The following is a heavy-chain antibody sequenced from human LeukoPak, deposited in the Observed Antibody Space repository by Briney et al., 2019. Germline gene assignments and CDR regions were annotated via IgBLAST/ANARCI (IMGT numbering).Heavy chain of an antibody. J-gene: IGHJ4*02. CDR3: ATLPLQGFDY. CDR1: GFTFSSYA. V-gene: IGHV3-64*01. Sequence: GRSLRLSCAASGFTFSSYAMHWVRQAPGKGLEYVSAISSNGGSTYYANSVKGRFTISRDNSKNTLYLQMGSLRAEDMAVYYCATLPLQGFDYWGQGTLVTVSS. CDR2: ISSNGGST.